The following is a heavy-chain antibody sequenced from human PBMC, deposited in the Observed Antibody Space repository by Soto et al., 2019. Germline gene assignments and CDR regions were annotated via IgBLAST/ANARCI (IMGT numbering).Heavy chain of an antibody. CDR3: AREALHYYYGMDV. V-gene: IGHV1-46*01. CDR2: INPSADSA. CDR1: GYTFTSYY. Sequence: ASVKVSCKASGYTFTSYYMHWLRQAPGQGLEWMGVINPSADSATYSQNFQGRVTMTRDTSTSTVYMELSSLRSEDTAVYYCAREALHYYYGMDVWGQGTTVTAP. J-gene: IGHJ6*02.